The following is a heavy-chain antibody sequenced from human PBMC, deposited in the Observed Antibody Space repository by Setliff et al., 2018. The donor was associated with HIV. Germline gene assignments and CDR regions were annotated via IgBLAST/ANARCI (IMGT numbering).Heavy chain of an antibody. V-gene: IGHV4-31*03. CDR3: ARVRLTMIMMVDYFDQ. D-gene: IGHD3-22*01. J-gene: IGHJ4*02. Sequence: SETLSLTCTVSGGSISSGGYYWNWIRQYPVKGLEWIGHIYYNGDTNYNPSLKSRVTLSADTSKNQLSLSLTSVTAADTAVYYCARVRLTMIMMVDYFDQWGQGTLVTVSS. CDR2: IYYNGDT. CDR1: GGSISSGGYY.